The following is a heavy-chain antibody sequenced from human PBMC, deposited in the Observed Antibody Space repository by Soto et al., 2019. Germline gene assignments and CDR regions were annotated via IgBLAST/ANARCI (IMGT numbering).Heavy chain of an antibody. D-gene: IGHD3-3*01. CDR3: ARGSGLVKGGLEYPSSYYYYMDV. Sequence: GGSLRLSCAASGFTFSSYAMSWVRQAPGKGLEWVSAINGSGGSTYYADSVKGRFTISRDNTKNTQYLQMNSLRAADTAVYYCARGSGLVKGGLEYPSSYYYYMDVWGKGTTVTVSS. J-gene: IGHJ6*03. CDR1: GFTFSSYA. V-gene: IGHV3-23*01. CDR2: INGSGGST.